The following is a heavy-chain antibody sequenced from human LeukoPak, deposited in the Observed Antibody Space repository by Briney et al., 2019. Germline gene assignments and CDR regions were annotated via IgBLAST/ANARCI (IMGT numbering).Heavy chain of an antibody. Sequence: ASVKVSCKASGGTFSSYAISWVRQAPGQGLEWMGRIIPILGIANYAQKFQGRVTITADKSTSTAYMELSSLRSEDTAVYYCARQGGGTGYYVLSPFDYWGQGTLVTVSS. CDR3: ARQGGGTGYYVLSPFDY. V-gene: IGHV1-69*04. CDR2: IIPILGIA. CDR1: GGTFSSYA. J-gene: IGHJ4*02. D-gene: IGHD3-9*01.